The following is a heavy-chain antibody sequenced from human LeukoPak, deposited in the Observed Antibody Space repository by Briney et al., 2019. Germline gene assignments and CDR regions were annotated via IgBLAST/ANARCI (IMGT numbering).Heavy chain of an antibody. CDR1: GFTFSSYG. V-gene: IGHV3-30*02. D-gene: IGHD3-9*01. Sequence: PGRSLRLSCAVSGFTFSSYGMHWVRQAPGKGLEWVAFIRYDGSNKYYADSVKGRFTISRDNSKNTLYLQMNSLRAEDTAVYYCAKDRNSITIFLDAFDIWGQGTMVTVSS. CDR2: IRYDGSNK. CDR3: AKDRNSITIFLDAFDI. J-gene: IGHJ3*02.